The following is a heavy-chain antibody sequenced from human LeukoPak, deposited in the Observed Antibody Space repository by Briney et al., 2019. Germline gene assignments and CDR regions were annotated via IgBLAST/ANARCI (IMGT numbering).Heavy chain of an antibody. CDR2: ISSSGYTI. CDR3: ARDGHDYVDYFFDY. CDR1: GFTFSSYW. V-gene: IGHV3-48*04. Sequence: GGSLRLSCAASGFTFSSYWMHWVRQGPGKGLVWVSYISSSGYTIYYADSVKGRFTISRDNTKNSLYLQMNSLRAEDTAVYYCARDGHDYVDYFFDYRGQGTLVTVSS. D-gene: IGHD4-17*01. J-gene: IGHJ4*02.